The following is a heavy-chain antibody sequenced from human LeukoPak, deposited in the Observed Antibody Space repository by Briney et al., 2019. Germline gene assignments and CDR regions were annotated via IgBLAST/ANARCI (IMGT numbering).Heavy chain of an antibody. CDR3: ASAFCSGGGCYQHYFDY. Sequence: KAGGSLRLSCAASGFIFSSYSMNWVRQAPGKGLEWVSSVSSSSTYIYYADSVKGRFTISRDNAKNSLYLQMGSLRAEDTAVYYCASAFCSGGGCYQHYFDYWGQGTLVTVSS. CDR2: VSSSSTYI. V-gene: IGHV3-21*01. CDR1: GFIFSSYS. D-gene: IGHD2-15*01. J-gene: IGHJ4*02.